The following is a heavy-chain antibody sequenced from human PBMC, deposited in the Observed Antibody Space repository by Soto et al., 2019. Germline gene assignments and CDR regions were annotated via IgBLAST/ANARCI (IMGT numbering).Heavy chain of an antibody. D-gene: IGHD3-3*01. Sequence: GGSLRLSCAASGFTFSSYGMHWVRQAPGKGLEWVAVISYDGSNKYYADSVKGRFTISRDNSKNTPYLQMNSLRAEDTAVYYCAKIRYDFWSGYYTSILDYWGQGTLITVSS. J-gene: IGHJ4*02. CDR3: AKIRYDFWSGYYTSILDY. CDR2: ISYDGSNK. V-gene: IGHV3-30*18. CDR1: GFTFSSYG.